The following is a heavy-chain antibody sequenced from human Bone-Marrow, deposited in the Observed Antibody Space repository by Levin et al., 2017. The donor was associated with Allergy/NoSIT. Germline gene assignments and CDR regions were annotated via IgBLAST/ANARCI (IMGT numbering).Heavy chain of an antibody. V-gene: IGHV3-48*02. CDR2: ISTTSSTI. Sequence: GGSLRLSCAASGFTFSSHSMNWVRQAPGKGLEWVSYISTTSSTIYYADSVKGRFTISRDNAKNSLYLHMNSLRDEDTAVYYCARDHITIFSLYFDYWGPGTLVTVSS. J-gene: IGHJ4*02. CDR3: ARDHITIFSLYFDY. CDR1: GFTFSSHS. D-gene: IGHD3-9*01.